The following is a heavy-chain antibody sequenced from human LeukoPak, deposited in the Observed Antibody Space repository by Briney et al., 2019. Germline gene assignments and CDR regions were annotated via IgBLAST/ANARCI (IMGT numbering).Heavy chain of an antibody. Sequence: GGSLRLSCAASGFTFSSYAMSWVRQAPGKGLEWVSAISGSGGSTYYADSVKGRFTISRDNSKNTLYLQMNSLRAEDTAVYYCARDRYGDYVYDYWGQGTLVTVSS. CDR3: ARDRYGDYVYDY. D-gene: IGHD4-17*01. V-gene: IGHV3-23*01. J-gene: IGHJ4*02. CDR2: ISGSGGST. CDR1: GFTFSSYA.